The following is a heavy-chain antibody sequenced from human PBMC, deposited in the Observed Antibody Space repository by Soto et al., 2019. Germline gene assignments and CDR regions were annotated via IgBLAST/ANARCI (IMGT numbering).Heavy chain of an antibody. V-gene: IGHV4-31*03. Sequence: QVQLQESGPGLVKPSRTLSLTCTVSGGSISSGGYYWSWIRQHPGKGLEWIGYIYYSGSTYYNPSLKSRVTISVDTSKNQFSLKLSSVTAADTAVYYCAREVAAVYYYYGMDVWGQGTTVTVSS. CDR3: AREVAAVYYYYGMDV. CDR1: GGSISSGGYY. J-gene: IGHJ6*02. D-gene: IGHD2-15*01. CDR2: IYYSGST.